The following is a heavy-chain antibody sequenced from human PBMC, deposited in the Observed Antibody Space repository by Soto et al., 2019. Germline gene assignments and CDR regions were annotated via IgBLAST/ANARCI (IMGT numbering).Heavy chain of an antibody. Sequence: QVQLVESGGGVVQPGRSLRLSCAAPGFIFSSYSMHWVRQAPGKGLEWVAIISNDVSNKYYVDSVKGRFTISRDNSNNTLSLRMSCLRAEDTAVYYCARDQFLCVFDIWGQGIMVTVSA. D-gene: IGHD2-21*01. CDR3: ARDQFLCVFDI. V-gene: IGHV3-30-3*01. CDR2: ISNDVSNK. J-gene: IGHJ3*02. CDR1: GFIFSSYS.